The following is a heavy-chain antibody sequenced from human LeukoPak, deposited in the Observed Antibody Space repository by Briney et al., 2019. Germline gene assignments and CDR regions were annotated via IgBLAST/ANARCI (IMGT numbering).Heavy chain of an antibody. D-gene: IGHD2-2*01. J-gene: IGHJ4*02. Sequence: SETLSLTCAVYGGSFSGYYWIWIRQSPGKGLEWIGEINHSGSTNYNPSLKSRVTISVDTSKNQFSLKVNSVTAADTAVYYCARGVPLGYCSSTSCSVHFDYWGQGTLVTVSS. V-gene: IGHV4-34*01. CDR2: INHSGST. CDR3: ARGVPLGYCSSTSCSVHFDY. CDR1: GGSFSGYY.